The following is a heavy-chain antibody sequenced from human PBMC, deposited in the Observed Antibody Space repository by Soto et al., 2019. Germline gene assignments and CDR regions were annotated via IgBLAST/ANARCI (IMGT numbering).Heavy chain of an antibody. J-gene: IGHJ5*02. D-gene: IGHD6-19*01. CDR2: IYYSGST. V-gene: IGHV4-39*01. Sequence: SETLSLTCSVSGGSINSSSYFWGWVRQPPGKGLEWIGSIYYSGSTHYNPSLRSRVTISVDTSKNQFSLKLSSVTAADTAVFYCARHYSSGSRNWFDPWGQGTLVTVSS. CDR1: GGSINSSSYF. CDR3: ARHYSSGSRNWFDP.